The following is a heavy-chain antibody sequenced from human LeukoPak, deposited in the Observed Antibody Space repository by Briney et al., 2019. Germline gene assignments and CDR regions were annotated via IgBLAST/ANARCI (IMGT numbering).Heavy chain of an antibody. CDR3: ARDVTAAGDKYYFDY. CDR1: GFTFSSYA. D-gene: IGHD6-13*01. V-gene: IGHV3-30*04. Sequence: GGSLRLSCAGSGFTFSSYAIHWVRQAPGKGLEWVAVISYDGNNKYYADSVKGRFTISRDNSKNTLYLQMNSLRAEDTAVYYCARDVTAAGDKYYFDYWGQGTLVTVSS. CDR2: ISYDGNNK. J-gene: IGHJ4*02.